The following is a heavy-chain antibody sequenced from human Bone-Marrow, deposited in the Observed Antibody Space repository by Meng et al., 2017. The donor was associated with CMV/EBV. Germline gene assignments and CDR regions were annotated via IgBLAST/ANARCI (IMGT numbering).Heavy chain of an antibody. Sequence: SETLSLTCAVSGGSMSSTNWWSWVRQPPGKGLEWIGEIQLDGRANYNPSLKSRVTISVDKSKNQFSLTLNSVTAADTAMYYCGRTNGYDRSSEDAWGQGTLVTVSS. J-gene: IGHJ5*02. V-gene: IGHV4-4*02. CDR2: IQLDGRA. CDR1: GGSMSSTNW. D-gene: IGHD2-2*03. CDR3: GRTNGYDRSSEDA.